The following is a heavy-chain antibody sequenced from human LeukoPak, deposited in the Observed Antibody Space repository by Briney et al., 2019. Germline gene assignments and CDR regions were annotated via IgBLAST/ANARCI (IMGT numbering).Heavy chain of an antibody. CDR3: ARRTYCSSTSCSEGDWFDP. CDR2: IYPVDSDT. J-gene: IGHJ5*02. D-gene: IGHD2-2*01. Sequence: GESLKISCKGYGYSFTSYWIGWVRQMPGRGLEWMGIIYPVDSDTRYSPSFQGQVTISADKSISTAYLQWSSLKASDTAMYYCARRTYCSSTSCSEGDWFDPWDQGTLVTVSS. V-gene: IGHV5-51*01. CDR1: GYSFTSYW.